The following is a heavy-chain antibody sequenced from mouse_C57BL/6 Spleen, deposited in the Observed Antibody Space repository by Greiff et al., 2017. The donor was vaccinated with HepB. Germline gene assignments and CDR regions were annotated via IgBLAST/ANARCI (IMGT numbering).Heavy chain of an antibody. V-gene: IGHV5-4*01. J-gene: IGHJ1*03. CDR2: ISDGGSYT. D-gene: IGHD1-1*01. CDR3: ARDPHYYGSSFGF. CDR1: GFTFSSYA. Sequence: EVKLMESGGGLVKPGGSLKLSCAASGFTFSSYAMSWVRQTPEKRLEWVATISDGGSYTYYPDNVKGRFTISRDNPKNNLYLQMSHLKSEDTSMYYCARDPHYYGSSFGFWGTGTTVTVSS.